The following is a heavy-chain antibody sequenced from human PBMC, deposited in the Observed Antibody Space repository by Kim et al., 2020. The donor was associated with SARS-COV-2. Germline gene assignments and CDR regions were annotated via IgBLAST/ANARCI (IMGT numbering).Heavy chain of an antibody. J-gene: IGHJ4*01. V-gene: IGHV3-30*04. Sequence: GGSLRLSCAASGFTFSSYAMHWVRQAPGKGLEWVAVISYDGSNKYYADSVKGRFTISRDNSKNTLYLQMNSLRAEDTAVYYCARFFDEGLGLYYFDYWGQGTLVTVSS. CDR2: ISYDGSNK. CDR3: ARFFDEGLGLYYFDY. D-gene: IGHD6-19*01. CDR1: GFTFSSYA.